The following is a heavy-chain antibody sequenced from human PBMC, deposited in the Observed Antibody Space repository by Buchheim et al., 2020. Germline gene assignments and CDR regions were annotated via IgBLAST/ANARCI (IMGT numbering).Heavy chain of an antibody. V-gene: IGHV4-34*11. Sequence: QVQLQQWGAGLLKPSETLSLTCAVYGGSFSDYDWSWIRQPPGEGLEWIGCIYYSGSTNYNPSLKSRVTISVDTSKNQFSLKLSSVTAADTAVYYCARLRYSYGWQPFDYWGQGTL. CDR2: IYYSGST. CDR1: GGSFSDYD. CDR3: ARLRYSYGWQPFDY. D-gene: IGHD5-18*01. J-gene: IGHJ4*02.